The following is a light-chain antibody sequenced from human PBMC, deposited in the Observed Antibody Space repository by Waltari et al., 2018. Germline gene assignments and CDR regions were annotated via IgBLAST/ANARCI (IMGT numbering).Light chain of an antibody. V-gene: IGLV1-51*02. J-gene: IGLJ3*02. CDR3: GTWDSSLSAVV. CDR1: NSNIGNNY. CDR2: AND. Sequence: QSVLTQPPSVSAAPGQKVTVSCSGSNSNIGNNYVSWYQQLPETAPKLIIYANDERPSGTPDRFSASKSATSATLAITGLQTGDEADYYCGTWDSSLSAVVFGGGTKLTVL.